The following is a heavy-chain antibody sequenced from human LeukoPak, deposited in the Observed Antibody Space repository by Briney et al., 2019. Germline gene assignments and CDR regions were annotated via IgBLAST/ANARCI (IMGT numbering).Heavy chain of an antibody. V-gene: IGHV4-59*12. J-gene: IGHJ4*02. CDR3: ARPSHKWELTYFDY. CDR1: GGSISSYY. D-gene: IGHD1-26*01. Sequence: SETLSLTCTVSGGSISSYYWSWIRQPPGKGLEWIGYIYYSGSTNYNPSLKSRVTISVDTSKNQFSLKLSSVTAADTAVYYCARPSHKWELTYFDYWGQGTLVTVSS. CDR2: IYYSGST.